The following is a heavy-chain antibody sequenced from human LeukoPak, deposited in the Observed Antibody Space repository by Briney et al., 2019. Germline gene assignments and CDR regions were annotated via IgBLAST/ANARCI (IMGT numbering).Heavy chain of an antibody. V-gene: IGHV3-30-3*01. Sequence: PGGSLRLSCTASGFSFGSYAMHWVRQAPGKGLEWVAVISYDGSNKYYADSVKGRFTISRDNSKNTLYLQMNSLRAEDTAMYYCAGDSTVRGVIMDYWGQGTLVTVSS. CDR1: GFSFGSYA. D-gene: IGHD3-10*01. CDR3: AGDSTVRGVIMDY. J-gene: IGHJ4*02. CDR2: ISYDGSNK.